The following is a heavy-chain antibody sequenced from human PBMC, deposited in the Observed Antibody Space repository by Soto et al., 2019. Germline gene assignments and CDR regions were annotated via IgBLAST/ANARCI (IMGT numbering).Heavy chain of an antibody. Sequence: QVQLVQSGPDLKRPGASMKVSCKASGYTFTSYGISWVRQAPGQGLEWMAWISPLKGRTQYSQKAQGRVTLSTDTSSNAAYMEMTTLRVDDTAVYYCAMDYGDRPEYFKHWCQGTLVTVS. J-gene: IGHJ1*01. D-gene: IGHD4-17*01. CDR1: GYTFTSYG. CDR2: ISPLKGRT. V-gene: IGHV1-18*04. CDR3: AMDYGDRPEYFKH.